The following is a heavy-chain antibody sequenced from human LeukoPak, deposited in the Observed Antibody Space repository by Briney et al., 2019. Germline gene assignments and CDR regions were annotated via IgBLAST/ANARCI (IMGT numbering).Heavy chain of an antibody. CDR1: GGSVSSGSYY. D-gene: IGHD3-22*01. CDR2: IYYSGST. V-gene: IGHV4-61*01. J-gene: IGHJ4*02. Sequence: SETLSLTCTVSGGSVSSGSYYWSWIRQSPGQGLEWIGYIYYSGSTNYHPSLKSRVTISADTSKNQFSLKLSSVTAADTAVYYCAREGEGYYDGSDYWGQGTLVTVSS. CDR3: AREGEGYYDGSDY.